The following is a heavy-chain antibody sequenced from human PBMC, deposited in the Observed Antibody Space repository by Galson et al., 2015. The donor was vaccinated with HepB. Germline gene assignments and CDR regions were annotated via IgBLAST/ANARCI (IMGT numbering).Heavy chain of an antibody. J-gene: IGHJ4*02. Sequence: QSGAEVKKPGESLKISCKGSGYSFTSYWIGWVRQMPGKGLEWMGIIYPGDSDTRYSPSFQGQVTISADKSISTAYLQWSSLKASDTAMYYCARSWRWGYSYVHNDYFDYWGQGTLVTVSS. D-gene: IGHD5-18*01. CDR2: IYPGDSDT. CDR3: ARSWRWGYSYVHNDYFDY. V-gene: IGHV5-51*03. CDR1: GYSFTSYW.